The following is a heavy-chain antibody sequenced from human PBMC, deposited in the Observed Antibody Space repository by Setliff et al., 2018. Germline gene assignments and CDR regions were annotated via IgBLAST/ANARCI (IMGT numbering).Heavy chain of an antibody. Sequence: LSLTCTVSGGSISSYYWSWIRQPPGKGLEWIGYIYYSGSTNYNPSLKSRVTISVDTSKNQFSLKLSSVAAADTAVYYCARGFDVCGGGACYTDGPYYFDYWGRGTLVTVSS. V-gene: IGHV4-59*12. D-gene: IGHD2-21*02. CDR3: ARGFDVCGGGACYTDGPYYFDY. J-gene: IGHJ4*02. CDR1: GGSISSYY. CDR2: IYYSGST.